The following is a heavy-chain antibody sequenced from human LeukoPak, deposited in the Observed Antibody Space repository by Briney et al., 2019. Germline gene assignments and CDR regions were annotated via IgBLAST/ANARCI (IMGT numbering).Heavy chain of an antibody. V-gene: IGHV3-48*03. J-gene: IGHJ4*02. CDR1: GFTFSSYE. Sequence: GSLRLSCAVSGFTFSSYEMNSVRQAPGKRLEWVSHISNSGSTIYYADSVKGRFTVSRDNAKNSLYLQMNSLRAEDTAVYYCARGVYCSGGSCYFKFDYWCQGTLVTVSS. CDR2: ISNSGSTI. CDR3: ARGVYCSGGSCYFKFDY. D-gene: IGHD2-15*01.